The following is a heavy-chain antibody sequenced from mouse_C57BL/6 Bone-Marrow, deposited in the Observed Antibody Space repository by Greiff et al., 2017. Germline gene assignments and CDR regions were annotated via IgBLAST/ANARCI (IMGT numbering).Heavy chain of an antibody. V-gene: IGHV3-6*01. CDR1: GYSITSGYY. CDR3: ARGGTVADY. D-gene: IGHD1-1*01. Sequence: VQLKESGPGLVKPSQSLSLTCSVTGYSITSGYYWNWIRQFPGNKLEWMGYISYDGSNNYNPSLKNRISITRDTSKNQFFLKLNSVTTEDTATYYCARGGTVADYWGQGTTLTVSS. J-gene: IGHJ2*01. CDR2: ISYDGSN.